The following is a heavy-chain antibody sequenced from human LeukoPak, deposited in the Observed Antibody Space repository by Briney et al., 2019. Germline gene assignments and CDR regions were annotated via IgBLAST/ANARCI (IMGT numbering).Heavy chain of an antibody. CDR3: AKDVSSGNLYYFDY. D-gene: IGHD6-19*01. CDR1: GYTFTNYG. Sequence: GASVKVSCKASGYTFTNYGISWVRQAPGQGLEWMGWISPYNGNTNYAQNLQGRVTMTTDTSTSTAYMELRSLRAEDTAVYYCAKDVSSGNLYYFDYWGQGTLVTVSS. CDR2: ISPYNGNT. V-gene: IGHV1-18*01. J-gene: IGHJ4*02.